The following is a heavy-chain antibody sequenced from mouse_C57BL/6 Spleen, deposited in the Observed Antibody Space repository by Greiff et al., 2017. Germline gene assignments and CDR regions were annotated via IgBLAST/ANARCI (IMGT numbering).Heavy chain of an antibody. Sequence: EVKLQESGPGLVKPSQSLSLTCSVTGYSITSGYYWNWIRQFPGNKLEWMGYISYDGSNNYNPSLKNRISITRDTSKNQFFLKLNSVTTEDTATYYCARAGGYYDGFDYWGQGTTLTVSS. V-gene: IGHV3-6*01. D-gene: IGHD2-3*01. CDR2: ISYDGSN. CDR3: ARAGGYYDGFDY. J-gene: IGHJ2*01. CDR1: GYSITSGYY.